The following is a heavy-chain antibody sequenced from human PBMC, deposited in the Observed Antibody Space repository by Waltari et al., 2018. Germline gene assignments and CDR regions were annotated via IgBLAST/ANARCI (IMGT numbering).Heavy chain of an antibody. J-gene: IGHJ4*02. Sequence: QLQLQESGPGLVKPSETLSLTCTVSGGSISSSSYYWGWIRQPPGKGLEWIGSIYYSGSTDYNPSLKSRVTISVDTSKNQFSLKLSSVTAADTAVYYCARDQYYYDSSGYFDYWGQGTLVTVSS. D-gene: IGHD3-22*01. CDR1: GGSISSSSYY. CDR2: IYYSGST. CDR3: ARDQYYYDSSGYFDY. V-gene: IGHV4-39*07.